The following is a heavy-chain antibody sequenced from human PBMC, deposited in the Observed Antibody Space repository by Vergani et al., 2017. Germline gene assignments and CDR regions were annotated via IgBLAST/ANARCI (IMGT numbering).Heavy chain of an antibody. CDR2: IYYSGST. Sequence: QLQLQESGPGLVKPSETLSLTCTVSGGSISSSSYYWGWIRQPPGKGLEWIGSIYYSGSTYYNPSLKSRVTISVDTSKNQFSLKLSSVTAADTAVYYCARGFGGQNMGAFDIWGQGTMVTVSS. D-gene: IGHD2/OR15-2a*01. CDR3: ARGFGGQNMGAFDI. J-gene: IGHJ3*02. V-gene: IGHV4-39*07. CDR1: GGSISSSSYY.